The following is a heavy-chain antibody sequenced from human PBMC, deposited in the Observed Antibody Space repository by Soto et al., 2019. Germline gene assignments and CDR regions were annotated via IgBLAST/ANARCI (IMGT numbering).Heavy chain of an antibody. CDR3: ARESRCVNGACGNVFDI. D-gene: IGHD2-8*01. CDR2: IYYIGSS. J-gene: IGHJ3*02. Sequence: QVQLQESGPGLVTPSETLSLTCTVSGGSISPYYWTWIRQSPEKGLEWLGNIYYIGSSNYSPSLHSRLTISLDTSKNQFSLKLRAVTAADTAVYYCARESRCVNGACGNVFDIWGRGTKVTVSS. CDR1: GGSISPYY. V-gene: IGHV4-59*12.